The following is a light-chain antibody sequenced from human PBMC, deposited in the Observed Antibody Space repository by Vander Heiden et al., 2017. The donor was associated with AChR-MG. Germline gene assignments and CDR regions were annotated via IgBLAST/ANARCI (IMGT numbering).Light chain of an antibody. Sequence: SYELTQPPSVSVSPGQTASIACSGDNLGDKYISWYQQKPGQSPVLVIFQDNRRPSGTPERFSGSNSGNTATLAISGTQAMDEGDYYCQAWDNSMVVFGGGTKLTVL. V-gene: IGLV3-1*01. CDR2: QDN. J-gene: IGLJ2*01. CDR3: QAWDNSMVV. CDR1: NLGDKY.